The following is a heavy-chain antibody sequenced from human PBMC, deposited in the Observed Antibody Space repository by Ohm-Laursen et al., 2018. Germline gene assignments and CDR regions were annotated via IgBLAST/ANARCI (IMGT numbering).Heavy chain of an antibody. CDR3: ARGLGYSYGYDY. D-gene: IGHD5-18*01. Sequence: SLRLSCTASGFTFSSYEMNWVRQAPGKGLEWVSYISSSGSTIYYADSVKGRFTISRDNAKNSLYLQMNSLKTEDTAVYYCARGLGYSYGYDYWGQGTLVTVS. CDR1: GFTFSSYE. J-gene: IGHJ4*02. CDR2: ISSSGSTI. V-gene: IGHV3-48*03.